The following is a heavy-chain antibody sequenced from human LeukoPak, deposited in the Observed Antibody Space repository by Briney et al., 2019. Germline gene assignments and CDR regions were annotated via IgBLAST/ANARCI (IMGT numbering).Heavy chain of an antibody. CDR2: IYYSGST. V-gene: IGHV4-59*08. CDR1: GGSIRSYY. D-gene: IGHD4-17*01. J-gene: IGHJ4*02. CDR3: ARGYGDYAFDY. Sequence: PSETLSLTCSVSGGSIRSYYWSWIRQPPGKGLEWIGYIYYSGSTNYNPSLKSRVTISVDTSKNQFSLRLSSVTAADTAVYHCARGYGDYAFDYWGQGTLVTVSS.